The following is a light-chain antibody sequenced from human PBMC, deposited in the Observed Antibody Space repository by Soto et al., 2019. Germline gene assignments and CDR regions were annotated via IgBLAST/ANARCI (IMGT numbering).Light chain of an antibody. CDR2: DVS. J-gene: IGLJ1*01. CDR1: SSDVGGYNY. Sequence: QSVLTQPRSVSVSPGQSVTISCTGTSSDVGGYNYVSWYQQHPGKAPKLMIYDVSKRPSGVPDRFSGSKSGNTASLTISGLQAEDEADYYCCSYAGSPFVFGTGTKVTV. CDR3: CSYAGSPFV. V-gene: IGLV2-11*01.